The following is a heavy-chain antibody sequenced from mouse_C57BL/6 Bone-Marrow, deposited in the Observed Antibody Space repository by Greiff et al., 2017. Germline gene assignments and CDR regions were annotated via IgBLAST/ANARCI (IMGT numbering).Heavy chain of an antibody. CDR2: ISNLAYSI. J-gene: IGHJ4*01. D-gene: IGHD1-2*01. Sequence: DVMLVESGGGFVQPGGSLKLSCAASGFTFSDYGMAWVRQAPRKGPEWVAFISNLAYSIYYADTVTGRFTISRENAKNTLYLEMSSLRSEDTAMYYCARHGYFDAMDYWGQGTSVTVSS. CDR1: GFTFSDYG. V-gene: IGHV5-15*01. CDR3: ARHGYFDAMDY.